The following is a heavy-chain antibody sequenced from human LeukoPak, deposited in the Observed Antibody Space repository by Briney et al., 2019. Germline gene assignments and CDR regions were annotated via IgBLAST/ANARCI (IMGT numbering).Heavy chain of an antibody. CDR3: AKPRSTVTYWYFDL. Sequence: GGSLRLSCAASGFTFSSYGMSWVRQAPGKGLEWVSAISGSGGSTYYADSVKGRFTISRDNFKNTLYLQMNSLRAEDTAVYYCAKPRSTVTYWYFDLWGRGTLVTVSS. D-gene: IGHD4-17*01. V-gene: IGHV3-23*01. CDR1: GFTFSSYG. CDR2: ISGSGGST. J-gene: IGHJ2*01.